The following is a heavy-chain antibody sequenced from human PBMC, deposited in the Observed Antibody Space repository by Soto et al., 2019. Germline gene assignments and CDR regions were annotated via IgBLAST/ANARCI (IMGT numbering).Heavy chain of an antibody. Sequence: SESLSLTCAVAGDSISSGGFSWSWIRQHPGEGLEWIGYIYYSGSSSYNPSLKSRVTISVDTSKNQFSLKLSSVTDADTAVYYCARESKYDTSGYPPWFAPWGQGTLVTVSS. CDR1: GDSISSGGFS. CDR3: ARESKYDTSGYPPWFAP. CDR2: IYYSGSS. V-gene: IGHV4-31*11. J-gene: IGHJ5*02. D-gene: IGHD3-22*01.